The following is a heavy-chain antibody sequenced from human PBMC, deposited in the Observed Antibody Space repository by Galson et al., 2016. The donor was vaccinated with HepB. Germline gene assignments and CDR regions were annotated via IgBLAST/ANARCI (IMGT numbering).Heavy chain of an antibody. CDR3: ARVDFDGHPFDMYYFDF. D-gene: IGHD3-9*01. CDR2: ITSYNGNT. CDR1: GYTFTNYG. J-gene: IGHJ4*02. Sequence: SVKVSCKASGYTFTNYGFRWVRQAPGQGLEWMGWITSYNGNTNYAQKLQGRVTMTTDTSTSTAYMELRSLRSDDTAVYYCARVDFDGHPFDMYYFDFWGQGTLVTVSS. V-gene: IGHV1-18*01.